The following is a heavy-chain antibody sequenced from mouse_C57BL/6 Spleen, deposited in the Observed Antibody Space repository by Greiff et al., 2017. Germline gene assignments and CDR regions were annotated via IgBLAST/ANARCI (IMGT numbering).Heavy chain of an antibody. J-gene: IGHJ2*01. CDR3: ARAWDVDPFDD. CDR1: GYTFTSSW. Sequence: QVQLKQPGTELVKPGASVKLSCKASGYTFTSSWMHWVKQRPGPGLEWIGNINPSNGGTNYNEKFKSKATLTVDKSSSTAYMQLSSLTSEDSAVYYCARAWDVDPFDDWGQGTTLTVSS. V-gene: IGHV1-53*01. CDR2: INPSNGGT. D-gene: IGHD4-1*01.